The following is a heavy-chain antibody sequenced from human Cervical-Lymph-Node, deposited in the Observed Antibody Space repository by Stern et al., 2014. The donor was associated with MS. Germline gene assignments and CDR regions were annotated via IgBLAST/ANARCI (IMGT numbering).Heavy chain of an antibody. CDR2: ICPGFGTP. J-gene: IGHJ5*02. D-gene: IGHD6-13*01. CDR3: ARSSETSDRWYSLGYDL. CDR1: GGTFSNYP. Sequence: VQLVQSGAEVTKPGASVKVSCKTSGGTFSNYPRSWVRQAPGQGLEWVGVICPGFGTPTYAQKFRGRVTITADASTSTVYMELSSLRSDDTAVYYCARSSETSDRWYSLGYDLWGQGTLVTVSS. V-gene: IGHV1-69*01.